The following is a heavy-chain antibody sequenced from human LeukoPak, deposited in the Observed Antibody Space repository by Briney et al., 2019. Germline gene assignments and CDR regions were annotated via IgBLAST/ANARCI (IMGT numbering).Heavy chain of an antibody. CDR1: GYTLTGLS. J-gene: IGHJ6*02. V-gene: IGHV1-24*01. Sequence: ASVKVSCKVSGYTLTGLSMHWVRQAPGKGLEWMGGFDPEDGETIYAQKFQGRVTMTEDTSTDTAYMELSSLRSEDTAVYYCATRVGAARYYGMDVWGQGTTVTVSS. D-gene: IGHD1-26*01. CDR2: FDPEDGET. CDR3: ATRVGAARYYGMDV.